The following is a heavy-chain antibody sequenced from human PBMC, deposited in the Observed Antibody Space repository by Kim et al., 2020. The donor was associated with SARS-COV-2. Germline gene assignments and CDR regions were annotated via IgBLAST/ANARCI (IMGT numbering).Heavy chain of an antibody. Sequence: GGSLRLSCAASGFTFSSYSMNWVRQAPGKGLEWVSSISSSSSYIYYADSVKGRFTISRDNAKNSLYLQMNSLRAEDTAVYYCARSPYGSGSYYKVGGVFDIWGQGTMVTVSS. CDR1: GFTFSSYS. CDR3: ARSPYGSGSYYKVGGVFDI. CDR2: ISSSSSYI. D-gene: IGHD3-10*01. J-gene: IGHJ3*02. V-gene: IGHV3-21*01.